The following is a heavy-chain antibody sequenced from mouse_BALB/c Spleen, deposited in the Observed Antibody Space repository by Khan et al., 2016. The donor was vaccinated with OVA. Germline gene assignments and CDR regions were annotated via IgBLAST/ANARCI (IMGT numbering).Heavy chain of an antibody. D-gene: IGHD2-2*01. J-gene: IGHJ3*01. CDR3: TRHGYVAWFTY. CDR2: IDPFSGDT. V-gene: IGHV1S135*01. CDR1: GYSFTSYY. Sequence: VQLKESGPELMKPGASVKISCKASGYSFTSYYIHWVMQSHGKSLEWIGYIDPFSGDTTYNQKFKGKATLTVDKSSSTAYIHLSSLTSEYSAVYYCTRHGYVAWFTYWGQGTLVTVSA.